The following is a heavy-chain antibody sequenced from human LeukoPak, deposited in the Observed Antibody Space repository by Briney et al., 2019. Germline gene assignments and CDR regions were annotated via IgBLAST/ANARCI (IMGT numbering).Heavy chain of an antibody. D-gene: IGHD3-10*01. V-gene: IGHV1-69*04. J-gene: IGHJ6*02. CDR3: ASVVVRGVIMGTYYYYGMDV. Sequence: SVKVSCKASGGTFSIYAISWVRQAPAQGLEWMGRIIPILGIANYAQKFQGRVTITADKSTSTAYMELSSLRSEDTAVYYCASVVVRGVIMGTYYYYGMDVWGQGTTVTVSS. CDR2: IIPILGIA. CDR1: GGTFSIYA.